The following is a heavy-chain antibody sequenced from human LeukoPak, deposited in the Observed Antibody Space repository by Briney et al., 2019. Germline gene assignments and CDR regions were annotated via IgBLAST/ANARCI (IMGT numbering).Heavy chain of an antibody. CDR2: IYTSGST. J-gene: IGHJ6*03. D-gene: IGHD6-19*01. V-gene: IGHV4-4*07. Sequence: SETLSLTCTVSGGSISSYYWSWIRQPAGKGLEWIGRIYTSGSTNYNPSLKSRVTISVDTSKNQFSLKLSSVTAADTAVYYCASNVGTRIAVAGGTYYYYYYMDVWGKGTTVTISS. CDR1: GGSISSYY. CDR3: ASNVGTRIAVAGGTYYYYYYMDV.